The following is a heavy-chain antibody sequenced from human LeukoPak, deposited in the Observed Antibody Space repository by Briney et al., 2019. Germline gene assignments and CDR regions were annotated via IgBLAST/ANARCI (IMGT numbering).Heavy chain of an antibody. Sequence: PGGSQRLSCAASGFTFSNYAMSWVRQAPGKGLEWVSGISGSGGSTYYADSVKGRLTISRDNSKNTLYLQVDSLRAEDTAVYYCAKVGIRISLIVVVFTTADDWYFDLWGRGTLVTVSS. J-gene: IGHJ2*01. CDR3: AKVGIRISLIVVVFTTADDWYFDL. D-gene: IGHD3-22*01. V-gene: IGHV3-23*01. CDR1: GFTFSNYA. CDR2: ISGSGGST.